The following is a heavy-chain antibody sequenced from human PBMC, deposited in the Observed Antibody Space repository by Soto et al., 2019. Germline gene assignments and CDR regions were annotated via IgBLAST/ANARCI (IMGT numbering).Heavy chain of an antibody. CDR3: ARGPYNWNYVGNWFDP. D-gene: IGHD1-7*01. J-gene: IGHJ5*02. V-gene: IGHV4-4*02. CDR2: IYHSGST. Sequence: SETLSLTCAVSGGSISSSNWWSWVRQPPGKGLEWIGEIYHSGSTNYNPSLKSRVTISVDKSKNQFSLKLSSVTAADTAAYYCARGPYNWNYVGNWFDPWGQGTLVTVSS. CDR1: GGSISSSNW.